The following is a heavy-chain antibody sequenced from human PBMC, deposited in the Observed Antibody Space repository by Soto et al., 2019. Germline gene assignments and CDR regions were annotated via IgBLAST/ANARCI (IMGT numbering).Heavy chain of an antibody. Sequence: SETLSLTCAVYGGSFSGYYWSWIRQPPGKGLEWIGEINHSGSTNYNPSLKSRVTISVDTSKNQFSLKLSSVTAADTAVYYCARGWSAVAATWYYYYYGMDVWGQGTTVTV. CDR2: INHSGST. CDR1: GGSFSGYY. D-gene: IGHD6-19*01. J-gene: IGHJ6*02. CDR3: ARGWSAVAATWYYYYYGMDV. V-gene: IGHV4-34*01.